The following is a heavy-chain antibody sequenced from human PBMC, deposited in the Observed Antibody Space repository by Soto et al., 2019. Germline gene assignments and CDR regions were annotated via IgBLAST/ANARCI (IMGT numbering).Heavy chain of an antibody. V-gene: IGHV3-7*05. CDR1: GFTFSSYW. J-gene: IGHJ4*02. Sequence: EVLLVESGGALVQPGGSLRLSGVGSGFTFSSYWMTWVRQAPGKGLEWVANIREDGNEKFYVDSVRGGFTISRDNAQNSLFLQLNSLRAEDTAVYYCARQRDGYWGQGTLVTVSS. CDR2: IREDGNEK. CDR3: ARQRDGY.